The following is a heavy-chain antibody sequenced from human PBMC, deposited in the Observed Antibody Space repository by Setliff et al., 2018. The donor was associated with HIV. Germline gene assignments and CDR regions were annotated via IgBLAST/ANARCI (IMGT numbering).Heavy chain of an antibody. CDR3: ARLLGVYCSSRPTVRDEPNPLQSLP. Sequence: SVKVSCKASGGTFSCYAISWVRQAPGQGLEWMGGIIPMLGIANYAQKFQGRVTITADNSTSTAYMELSSLRSEDTAVYYCARLLGVYCSSRPTVRDEPNPLQSLPWG. CDR1: GGTFSCYA. V-gene: IGHV1-69*10. D-gene: IGHD2-2*01. CDR2: IIPMLGIA. J-gene: IGHJ5*02.